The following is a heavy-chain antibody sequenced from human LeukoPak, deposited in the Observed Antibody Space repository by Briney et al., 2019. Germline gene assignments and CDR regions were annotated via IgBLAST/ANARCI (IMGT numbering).Heavy chain of an antibody. V-gene: IGHV3-73*01. CDR1: GFTFSGSA. CDR3: IRGTMLSATMVLDYMDV. Sequence: GGSLRLSCAASGFTFSGSAIHWVRQASGKGLEWVGRIRSKANNYATAYAASVKGRFTVSRDDSKNTAYVQMNSLKTEDTAVYYCIRGTMLSATMVLDYMDVWGKGTTVTVSS. D-gene: IGHD3-10*01. J-gene: IGHJ6*03. CDR2: IRSKANNYAT.